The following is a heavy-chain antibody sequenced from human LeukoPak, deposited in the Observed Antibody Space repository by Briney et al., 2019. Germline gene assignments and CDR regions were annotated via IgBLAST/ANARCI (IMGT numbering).Heavy chain of an antibody. CDR1: GFTFSSFA. D-gene: IGHD3-22*01. CDR3: AKDSRITMIVVAIPQSAEDY. CDR2: ISGSGGST. V-gene: IGHV3-23*01. J-gene: IGHJ4*02. Sequence: GGSLILSCAASGFTSGFTFSSFAMSWVRQAPGKGLEWVSAISGSGGSTYYADSVKGRFTISRDNSKNTLYLQMNSLRAEDTAVYYCAKDSRITMIVVAIPQSAEDYWGQGTLVTVSS.